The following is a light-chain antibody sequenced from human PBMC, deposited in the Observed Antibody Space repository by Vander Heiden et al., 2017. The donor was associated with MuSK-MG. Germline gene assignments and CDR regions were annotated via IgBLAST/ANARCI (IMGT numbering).Light chain of an antibody. CDR3: QQYNSYKT. Sequence: IQMTQSPSTLSASAGDRVTITSRASKSINIRLAWYQQKQGKEPKIQIYKTSTLEGGVPSRFSGSGSGTEFTLTISSLQPDDLETYYFQQYNSYKTFGQGTKVEIK. J-gene: IGKJ1*01. CDR2: KTS. V-gene: IGKV1-5*03. CDR1: KSINIR.